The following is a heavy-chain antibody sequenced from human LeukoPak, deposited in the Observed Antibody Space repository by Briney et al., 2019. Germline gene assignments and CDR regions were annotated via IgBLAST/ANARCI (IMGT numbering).Heavy chain of an antibody. Sequence: SETLSLTCTVSGGSISSYYWSWIRQPPGKGLEWIGYIYYSGSTNYNPSLKSRVTVSVDTSKNQFSLKLSSVTAADTAVYYCARFVPVYCSGGSCYGWFDPWGLGTLVTVSS. D-gene: IGHD2-15*01. V-gene: IGHV4-59*08. CDR2: IYYSGST. J-gene: IGHJ5*02. CDR1: GGSISSYY. CDR3: ARFVPVYCSGGSCYGWFDP.